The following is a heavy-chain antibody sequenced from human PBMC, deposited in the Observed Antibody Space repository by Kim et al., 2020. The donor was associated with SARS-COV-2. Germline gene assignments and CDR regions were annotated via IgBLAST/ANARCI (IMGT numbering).Heavy chain of an antibody. CDR2: INPSGGST. D-gene: IGHD1-26*01. J-gene: IGHJ4*02. CDR3: AREGGD. CDR1: GYTFTTYY. Sequence: ASVKVSCEASGYTFTTYYIYWVRQAPGQGLEWMGLINPSGGSTSYAHNFQGRVTMTRDTSTSTVYMELSSLTSEDTAVYYCAREGGDWGQGTLVTVSS. V-gene: IGHV1-46*01.